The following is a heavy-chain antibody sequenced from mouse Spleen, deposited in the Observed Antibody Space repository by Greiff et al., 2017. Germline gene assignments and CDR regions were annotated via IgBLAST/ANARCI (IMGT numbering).Heavy chain of an antibody. CDR3: GRGWFAY. CDR2: IDPSDSYT. J-gene: IGHJ3*01. Sequence: QVQLQQPGAELVMPGASVKLSCKASGYTFTSYWMHWVKQRPGQGLEWIGEIDPSDSYTNYNQKFKGKATLTVDKSSSTAYMQLSSLTSEDSAVYYCGRGWFAYWGQGTLVTVSA. CDR1: GYTFTSYW. V-gene: IGHV1-69*01.